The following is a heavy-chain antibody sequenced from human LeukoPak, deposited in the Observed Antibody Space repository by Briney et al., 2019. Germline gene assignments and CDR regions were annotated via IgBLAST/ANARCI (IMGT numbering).Heavy chain of an antibody. Sequence: GGPLRLSCAASGFTFSSSWMHWVRQAPGKGLVWVSRISNVGSSTNYADSVKGRFTISRDNAKNTLYLQMNSLRAEDTAVYYCARDYLGWFDPWGQGTLVTVSS. CDR1: GFTFSSSW. CDR3: ARDYLGWFDP. CDR2: ISNVGSST. J-gene: IGHJ5*02. V-gene: IGHV3-74*01.